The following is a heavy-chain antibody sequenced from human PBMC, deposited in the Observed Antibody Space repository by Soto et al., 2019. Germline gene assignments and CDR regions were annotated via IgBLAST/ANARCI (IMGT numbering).Heavy chain of an antibody. V-gene: IGHV3-23*01. J-gene: IGHJ4*02. CDR2: ISGSGGST. Sequence: GGSLRLSCAASGFTFSSYAMSWVRQAPGKGLEWVSAISGSGGSTYYADYVKGRFTISRDNSKNTLYLQMNSLRAEDTAVYYCAKDMGYCSGGSCYKEVYYFDYWGQGTLVTVSS. CDR3: AKDMGYCSGGSCYKEVYYFDY. D-gene: IGHD2-15*01. CDR1: GFTFSSYA.